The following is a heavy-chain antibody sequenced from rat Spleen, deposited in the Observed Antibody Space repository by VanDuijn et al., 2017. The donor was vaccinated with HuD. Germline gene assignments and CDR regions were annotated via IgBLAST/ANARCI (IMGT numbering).Heavy chain of an antibody. CDR3: AIRDGGFPG. Sequence: EVQLVESGGSLVQPGRSLKISCVASGFTFNNYWMTWIRQAPGKGLEWVASITNTGRSTYYPDSVKGRFTISRDTAENTLYLQMTSLRSEDTATYYCAIRDGGFPGWGQGTLVTVSS. V-gene: IGHV5-31*01. J-gene: IGHJ3*01. CDR2: ITNTGRST. CDR1: GFTFNNYW. D-gene: IGHD1-11*01.